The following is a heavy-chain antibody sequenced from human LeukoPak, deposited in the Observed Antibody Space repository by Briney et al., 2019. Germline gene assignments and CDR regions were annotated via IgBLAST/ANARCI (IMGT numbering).Heavy chain of an antibody. D-gene: IGHD3-9*01. V-gene: IGHV3-48*01. Sequence: GGSLRLSCAASGFSFSSYSMNWVRQAPGKGLEWVSYISSSSSTIYYADSVKGRFTISRDNSKNTLYLQMNSLRAEDTAVYYCAKDLNDFRLRYFDWSPGFDYWGQGTLVTVSS. CDR2: ISSSSSTI. J-gene: IGHJ4*02. CDR1: GFSFSSYS. CDR3: AKDLNDFRLRYFDWSPGFDY.